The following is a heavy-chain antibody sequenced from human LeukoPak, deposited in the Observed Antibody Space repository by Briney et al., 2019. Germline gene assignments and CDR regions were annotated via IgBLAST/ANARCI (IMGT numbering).Heavy chain of an antibody. CDR1: GGSVSNYY. Sequence: PSETLSLTCTVSGGSVSNYYWTWIRQPPGKGLEWIGYIYHSGSINYNPSLKSRVTISIDTSKNQFSLKLNSVTAADTAIYYCARAQYFWSGYCAFDIWGQGTMVTVSS. V-gene: IGHV4-59*02. D-gene: IGHD3-3*01. CDR2: IYHSGSI. CDR3: ARAQYFWSGYCAFDI. J-gene: IGHJ3*02.